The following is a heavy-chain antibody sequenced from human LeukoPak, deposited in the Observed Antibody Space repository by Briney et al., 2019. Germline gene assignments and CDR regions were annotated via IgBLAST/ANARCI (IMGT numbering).Heavy chain of an antibody. V-gene: IGHV6-1*01. Sequence: SQTLSLTCAISGDGVSSSRAWNWIRQSPSRGLEWLGRTYYRSKWYNDYAVSVKSRITINPDTSKNQFSLHLNSVTPEDTAVYYCVRDGLWDYWGRGSPVTVSS. D-gene: IGHD2-21*01. CDR1: GDGVSSSRA. J-gene: IGHJ4*02. CDR2: TYYRSKWYN. CDR3: VRDGLWDY.